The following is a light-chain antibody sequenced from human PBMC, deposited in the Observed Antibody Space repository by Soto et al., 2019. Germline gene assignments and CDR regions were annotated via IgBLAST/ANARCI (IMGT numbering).Light chain of an antibody. CDR2: KAS. Sequence: DIQMTQSPSTLSASVGDRVTITCRASQSIDDWLAWYQQRPGKAPKLLIKKASTLESGVPSRFSGSGSGTEFTLTISSLQPEDFATYYCQQYESYCHYTFGPGTKVDIK. CDR1: QSIDDW. CDR3: QQYESYCHYT. J-gene: IGKJ3*01. V-gene: IGKV1-5*03.